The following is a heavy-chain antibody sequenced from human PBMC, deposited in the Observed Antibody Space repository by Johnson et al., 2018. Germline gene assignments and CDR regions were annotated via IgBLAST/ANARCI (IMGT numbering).Heavy chain of an antibody. CDR2: IRSKAYGGTR. Sequence: VQLGEAGGGLVQPGRTLRLWCTTSGFSFGDYAMSWFRQAPGKGLEWVCCIRSKAYGGTRDCAASVKGRFTNSRDDSNSIVYLQMNSLKTENTALYYCTRGLDSSMGPNAFDIWGQGTMVTLSS. CDR1: GFSFGDYA. D-gene: IGHD5-18*01. CDR3: TRGLDSSMGPNAFDI. J-gene: IGHJ3*02. V-gene: IGHV3-49*03.